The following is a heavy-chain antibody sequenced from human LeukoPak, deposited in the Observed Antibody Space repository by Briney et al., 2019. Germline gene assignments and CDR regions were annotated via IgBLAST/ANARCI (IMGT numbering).Heavy chain of an antibody. V-gene: IGHV3-9*01. CDR1: GFTFDDYA. CDR3: AKASYCSGGSCYVDY. J-gene: IGHJ4*02. Sequence: GGSLRLSCAASGFTFDDYAMHWVRQAPGKGLEWVSGISWNSGSIGYADSVKGRFTISRDNAKNSLYLQMNSLRAEDTALYCCAKASYCSGGSCYVDYWGQGTLVTVSS. CDR2: ISWNSGSI. D-gene: IGHD2-15*01.